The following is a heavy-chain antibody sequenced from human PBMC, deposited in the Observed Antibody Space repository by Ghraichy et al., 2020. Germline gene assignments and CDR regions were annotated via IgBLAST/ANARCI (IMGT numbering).Heavy chain of an antibody. V-gene: IGHV4-38-2*02. CDR1: GYSISSGYY. Sequence: SETLSLTCTVSGYSISSGYYWGWIRQPPGKGLEWIGSIYHSGSTYYNPSLKSRVTISVDTSKNQFSLKLSSVTAADTAVYYCVRGAGMANPNDAFDIWGQGTMVTVSS. D-gene: IGHD5-24*01. J-gene: IGHJ3*02. CDR3: VRGAGMANPNDAFDI. CDR2: IYHSGST.